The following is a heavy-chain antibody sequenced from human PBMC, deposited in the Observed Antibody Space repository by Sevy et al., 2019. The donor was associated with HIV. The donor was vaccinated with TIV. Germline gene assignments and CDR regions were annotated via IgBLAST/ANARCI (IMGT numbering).Heavy chain of an antibody. CDR1: GFTFSSYE. J-gene: IGHJ4*02. Sequence: GGSLRLSCAASGFTFSSYEMNWVRQAPGKGLEWISYITLSGSSMYYADSVKGRFTISRDNAKNSLYLQMNSLRAEDTAVYYCARDRQGRTVAGTAIDYWGQRTLVTVSS. CDR2: ITLSGSSM. V-gene: IGHV3-48*03. CDR3: ARDRQGRTVAGTAIDY. D-gene: IGHD6-19*01.